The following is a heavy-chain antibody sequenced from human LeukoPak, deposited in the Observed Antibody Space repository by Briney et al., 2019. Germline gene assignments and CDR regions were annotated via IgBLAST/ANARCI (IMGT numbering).Heavy chain of an antibody. CDR2: INAGNGNT. V-gene: IGHV1-3*01. CDR3: AGSLLRYFDWLF. D-gene: IGHD3-9*01. J-gene: IGHJ4*02. Sequence: GALVKVSCKASGYTFTSYAMHWVRQAPGQRLEWMGWINAGNGNTKYSQKFQGRVTITRDTSASTAYMELSSLRSEDTAVYYCAGSLLRYFDWLFWGQGTLVTVSS. CDR1: GYTFTSYA.